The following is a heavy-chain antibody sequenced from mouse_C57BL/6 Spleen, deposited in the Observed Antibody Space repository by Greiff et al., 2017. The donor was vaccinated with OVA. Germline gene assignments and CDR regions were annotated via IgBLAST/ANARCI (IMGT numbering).Heavy chain of an antibody. D-gene: IGHD2-4*01. V-gene: IGHV2-3*01. CDR2: IWGDGST. J-gene: IGHJ4*01. CDR3: AKGRGDYDREGLAMDY. CDR1: GFSLTSYG. Sequence: VKLMESGPGLVAPSQSLSITCTVSGFSLTSYGVSWVRQPPGKGLEWLGVIWGDGSTNYHSALISRLSISKDNSKSQVFLKLNSLQTDDTATYYCAKGRGDYDREGLAMDYWGQGTSVTVSS.